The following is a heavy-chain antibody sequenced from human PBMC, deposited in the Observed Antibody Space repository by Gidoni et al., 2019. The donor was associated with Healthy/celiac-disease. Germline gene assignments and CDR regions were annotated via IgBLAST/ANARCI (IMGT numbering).Heavy chain of an antibody. V-gene: IGHV1-2*02. Sequence: QVQLVQSGAEVKKPGASVKVSCKASGYTFTGYYMHWVRQAPGQGLEWMGWINPNRGGTNYAQKFQGRVTMTRDTSISTAYMELSRLRSDDTAVYYCAREHNWNNGAFDIWGQGTMVTVSS. CDR3: AREHNWNNGAFDI. D-gene: IGHD1-20*01. CDR2: INPNRGGT. J-gene: IGHJ3*02. CDR1: GYTFTGYY.